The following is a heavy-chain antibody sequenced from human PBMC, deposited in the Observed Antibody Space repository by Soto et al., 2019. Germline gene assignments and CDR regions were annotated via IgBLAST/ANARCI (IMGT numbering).Heavy chain of an antibody. J-gene: IGHJ6*03. CDR3: ARTSRPATYYYYMDV. CDR1: GFTFSSYA. D-gene: IGHD6-25*01. V-gene: IGHV3-30-3*01. Sequence: GGSLRLSCAASGFTFSSYAMHWVRQAPGKGLEWVAVISYDGSNKYYADSVKGRFTISRDNSKNTLYLQMNSLRAEDTAVYYCARTSRPATYYYYMDVWGKGTTVTVSS. CDR2: ISYDGSNK.